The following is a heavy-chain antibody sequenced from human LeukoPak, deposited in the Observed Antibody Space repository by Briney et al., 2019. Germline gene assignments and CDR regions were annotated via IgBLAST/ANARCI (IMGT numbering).Heavy chain of an antibody. J-gene: IGHJ4*02. CDR1: GFSFSNFG. D-gene: IGHD6-19*01. Sequence: GGSLRLSCAAPGFSFSNFGMHWVRLAPGKGLEWVAVISYDGSNKYYGDSVKGRFSISRDDSKNTLFLQMNTLRAEDTAVYYCAKDRGSGHMDYWGQGTLVTVSS. CDR3: AKDRGSGHMDY. CDR2: ISYDGSNK. V-gene: IGHV3-30*18.